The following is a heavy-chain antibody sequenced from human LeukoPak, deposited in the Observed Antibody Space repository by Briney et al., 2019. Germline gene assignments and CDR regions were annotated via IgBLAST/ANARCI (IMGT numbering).Heavy chain of an antibody. CDR1: GGSISSGSYY. V-gene: IGHV4-61*02. CDR3: ARSEHIVVVTATSPRTVPFDI. Sequence: SSQTLSLTCTVSGGSISSGSYYWSWIRQPAGKGLEWIGRIYTSGSTNYNPSLKSRVTISVDTSKNQFSLKLSSVTAADTAVYYCARSEHIVVVTATSPRTVPFDIWGQGTMVTVSS. D-gene: IGHD2-21*02. CDR2: IYTSGST. J-gene: IGHJ3*02.